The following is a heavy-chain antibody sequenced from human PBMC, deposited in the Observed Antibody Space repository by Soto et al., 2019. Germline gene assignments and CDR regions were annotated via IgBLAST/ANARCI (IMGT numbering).Heavy chain of an antibody. Sequence: GGSLRLSCAASGFTFSSYAMSWVRQAPGKGLEWVSAISGSGGSTYYAGSVKGRFTISRDNSKNTLYLQMNSLRAEDTAVYYCAKVRIAARTRTDAFDIWGQGTMVTVSS. V-gene: IGHV3-23*01. J-gene: IGHJ3*02. D-gene: IGHD6-6*01. CDR3: AKVRIAARTRTDAFDI. CDR1: GFTFSSYA. CDR2: ISGSGGST.